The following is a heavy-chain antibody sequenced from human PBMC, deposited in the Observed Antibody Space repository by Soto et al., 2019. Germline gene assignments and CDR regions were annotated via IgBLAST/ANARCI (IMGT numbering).Heavy chain of an antibody. J-gene: IGHJ4*02. CDR1: GFTFTSSG. V-gene: IGHV1-58*01. Sequence: ASVKVCCKASGFTFTSSGVQWVRQARGQRLEWIGWIVVGSGNTNYAQKFQERVTITRDMSTSTAYMELSSLRSEDTAVYYCAAITYSSGGQDDYWGQGTLVTVSS. CDR3: AAITYSSGGQDDY. D-gene: IGHD6-19*01. CDR2: IVVGSGNT.